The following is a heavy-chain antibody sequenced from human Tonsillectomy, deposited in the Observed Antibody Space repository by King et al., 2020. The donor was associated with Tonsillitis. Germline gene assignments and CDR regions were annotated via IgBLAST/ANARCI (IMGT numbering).Heavy chain of an antibody. CDR2: ISYDGRHK. J-gene: IGHJ6*02. D-gene: IGHD6-13*01. Sequence: VQLVESGGGVVQPGRSLRLSCAPSGFTFSDYGMHWVRQAPGKGLEWVAVISYDGRHKFYADSVKGRFTVSRDNSKNTLCLQMNSLRDEDTAVYYCAKGAEPAANFYYGMDVWGQGTTVTVSS. CDR1: GFTFSDYG. CDR3: AKGAEPAANFYYGMDV. V-gene: IGHV3-30*18.